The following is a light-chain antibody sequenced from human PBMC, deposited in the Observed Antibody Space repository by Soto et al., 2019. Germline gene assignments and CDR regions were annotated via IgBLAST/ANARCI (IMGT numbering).Light chain of an antibody. J-gene: IGKJ1*01. V-gene: IGKV1-39*01. CDR1: QGISSY. Sequence: DIQLTQSPSFLSASVGDRVTITCRASQGISSYLAWYQQKPGKAPKLLIYAASSLQSGVPSRFSGSGSETDFALTISSLQPEHFATYSCQQSYSTTWTFGQGTKVDIK. CDR3: QQSYSTTWT. CDR2: AAS.